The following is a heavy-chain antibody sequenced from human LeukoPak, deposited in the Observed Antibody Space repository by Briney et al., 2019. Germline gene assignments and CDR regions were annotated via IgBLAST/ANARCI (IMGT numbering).Heavy chain of an antibody. CDR3: TTYLYGSGTN. CDR1: GFTFSNAW. J-gene: IGHJ4*02. V-gene: IGHV3-15*01. Sequence: GGSLRLSCAASGFTFSNAWMSWVRQAPGKGLEWVGRIKSKTDGGTADYAAPVKGRLTISRDGSKSTLYLQMSSLKAEDTAVYYCTTYLYGSGTNWGQGTLATVSS. CDR2: IKSKTDGGTA. D-gene: IGHD3-10*01.